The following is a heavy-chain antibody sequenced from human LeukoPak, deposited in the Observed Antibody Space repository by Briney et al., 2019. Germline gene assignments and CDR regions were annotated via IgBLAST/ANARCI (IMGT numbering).Heavy chain of an antibody. CDR3: ARDRAAAANWFDP. D-gene: IGHD2-2*01. Sequence: ASVKVSCKASGYTFNSYGISWVRQAPGQGLEWMGWISAYNGNTNYAQKLQGRVTMTTDTSASTAYMELRRLRSDDTAVYYCARDRAAAANWFDPWGQGTLVTVSS. J-gene: IGHJ5*02. CDR1: GYTFNSYG. V-gene: IGHV1-18*01. CDR2: ISAYNGNT.